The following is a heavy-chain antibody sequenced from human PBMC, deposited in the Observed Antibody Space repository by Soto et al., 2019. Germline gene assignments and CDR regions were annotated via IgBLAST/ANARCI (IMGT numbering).Heavy chain of an antibody. J-gene: IGHJ4*02. CDR1: GFTFSSYS. V-gene: IGHV3-30*18. Sequence: MRLSCSASGFTFSSYSMNLVRQATGQGLERVTFISYDGSNKYYADSVKGRFTISRDNSKHKLYLQMSSLRAEDTAVYYCVKGYPGIAGGSRVYFDYWGQGTLVTVSS. CDR3: VKGYPGIAGGSRVYFDY. CDR2: ISYDGSNK. D-gene: IGHD6-13*01.